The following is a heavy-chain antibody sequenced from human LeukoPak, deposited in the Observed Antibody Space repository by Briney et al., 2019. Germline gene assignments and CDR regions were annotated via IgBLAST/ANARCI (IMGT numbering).Heavy chain of an antibody. J-gene: IGHJ4*02. Sequence: PSETLSLTCAVYGGSFSGYYWSCIRQPPGKGLEWIGEINHSGSTNYNPSLKSRVTISIDTSKNQFSLNLSSVSAADTTVYYSARKIYGSGLNWGQGTLVTVSS. CDR3: ARKIYGSGLN. CDR1: GGSFSGYY. V-gene: IGHV4-34*01. D-gene: IGHD3-10*01. CDR2: INHSGST.